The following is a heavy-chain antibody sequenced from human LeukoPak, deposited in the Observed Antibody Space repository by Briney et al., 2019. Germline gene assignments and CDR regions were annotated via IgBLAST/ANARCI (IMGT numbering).Heavy chain of an antibody. CDR1: GGSISSGDYY. CDR2: IYYGGST. D-gene: IGHD3-22*01. J-gene: IGHJ4*02. V-gene: IGHV4-30-4*08. Sequence: PSQTLSLTCTVSGGSISSGDYYWSWIRQPPGKGLEWIGYIYYGGSTYYNPSLKSRVTISVDTSQNQFSLKLSSVTASDTAMYYCARHLYESRGQASFDYWGQGTPVTVSS. CDR3: ARHLYESRGQASFDY.